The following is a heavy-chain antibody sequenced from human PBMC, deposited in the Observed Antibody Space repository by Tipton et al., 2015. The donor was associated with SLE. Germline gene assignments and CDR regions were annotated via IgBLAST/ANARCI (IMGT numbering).Heavy chain of an antibody. Sequence: LRLSCTVSGGSISFDYWSWIRQSAGRGLEWIGGIYSSGDRDYNPSLRSRVTMSIDASQNRVSLRLKSVSAADTAVYYCARGSDGEYVRYFDVWGPGTLVTVSS. CDR2: IYSSGDR. V-gene: IGHV4-4*07. CDR1: GGSISFDY. J-gene: IGHJ2*01. CDR3: ARGSDGEYVRYFDV. D-gene: IGHD4-17*01.